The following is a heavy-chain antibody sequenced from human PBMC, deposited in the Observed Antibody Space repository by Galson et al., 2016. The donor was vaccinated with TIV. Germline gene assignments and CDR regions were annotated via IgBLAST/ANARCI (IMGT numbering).Heavy chain of an antibody. CDR1: GFTFRSYA. J-gene: IGHJ3*02. D-gene: IGHD4-23*01. CDR3: AKRRNYGGDALES. V-gene: IGHV3-23*01. Sequence: SLRLSCAASGFTFRSYAMHWVRQAPGKGLEWVSGISGSGGITYIAESVKGRFAISRDNSRDTLYLQLNSLRAEDTAVYYCAKRRNYGGDALESWGQGTMVTVSS. CDR2: ISGSGGIT.